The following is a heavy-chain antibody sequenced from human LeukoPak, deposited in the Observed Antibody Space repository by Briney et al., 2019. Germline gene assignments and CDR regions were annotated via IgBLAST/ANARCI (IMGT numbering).Heavy chain of an antibody. CDR2: IYHSGST. D-gene: IGHD5-18*01. Sequence: SETLSLTCTVSGYSISSGYYWGWIRQPPGKGLEWIGSIYHSGSTYYNPSLKSRVTISVDTSKNQFSLKLSSVTAADTAVYYCARYSYGKNDAFDIWGQATMVTVSS. J-gene: IGHJ3*02. CDR1: GYSISSGYY. V-gene: IGHV4-38-2*02. CDR3: ARYSYGKNDAFDI.